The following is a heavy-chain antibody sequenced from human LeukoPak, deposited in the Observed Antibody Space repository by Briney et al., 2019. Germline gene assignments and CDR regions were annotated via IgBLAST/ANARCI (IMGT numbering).Heavy chain of an antibody. CDR1: GFTLSSYS. J-gene: IGHJ5*02. Sequence: GSLRLSCAASGFTLSSYSMSWVRQAPGKGLEWVSSISSRSSYIYYADSVKGRFTISRDNAKNSLYLQMNGLRAEDTAVYYCASLSKENWFDPWGQGTLVTVSS. V-gene: IGHV3-21*01. CDR2: ISSRSSYI. CDR3: ASLSKENWFDP. D-gene: IGHD4-11*01.